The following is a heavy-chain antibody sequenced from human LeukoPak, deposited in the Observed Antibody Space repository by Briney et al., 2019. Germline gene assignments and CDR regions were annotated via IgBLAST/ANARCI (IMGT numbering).Heavy chain of an antibody. V-gene: IGHV4-34*01. J-gene: IGHJ4*02. CDR2: INHSGST. CDR3: ARSPEGSGTDY. D-gene: IGHD3-10*01. CDR1: GGSFSGYY. Sequence: SEALSLTCAVYGGSFSGYYWSWIRQPPGKGLEWIGEINHSGSTNYNPSLKSRVTISVDTSKNQFSLKLSSVTAADTAVYYCARSPEGSGTDYWGRGTLVTVSS.